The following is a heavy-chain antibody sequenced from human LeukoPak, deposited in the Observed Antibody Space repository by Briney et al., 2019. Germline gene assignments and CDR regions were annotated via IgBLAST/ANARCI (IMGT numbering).Heavy chain of an antibody. Sequence: GGSLRLSCAASGFTFSSYSMNWVRQAPGKGLEWVSSISSSSSYIYYADSVKGRFTISRDNAKNSLYLQMNSLRAEDTAVYYCARDHRQNGYNPFDYWGQGTLVTVSS. D-gene: IGHD5-24*01. CDR3: ARDHRQNGYNPFDY. J-gene: IGHJ4*02. V-gene: IGHV3-21*01. CDR2: ISSSSSYI. CDR1: GFTFSSYS.